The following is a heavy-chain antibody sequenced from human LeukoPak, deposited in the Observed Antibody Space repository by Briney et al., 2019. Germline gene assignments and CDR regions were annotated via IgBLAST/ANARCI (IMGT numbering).Heavy chain of an antibody. CDR3: ARDRGYSYGSHYYYGMDV. D-gene: IGHD5-18*01. V-gene: IGHV3-66*01. CDR2: IYSGGST. J-gene: IGHJ6*02. CDR1: GFTVSSNY. Sequence: GGSLRLSCAASGFTVSSNYMSWVRQAPGKGLEWVSVIYSGGSTYYADSVKGRFTISRDNSKNTLYLQMNSLRAEDTAVYYCARDRGYSYGSHYYYGMDVWGQGTTVTVSS.